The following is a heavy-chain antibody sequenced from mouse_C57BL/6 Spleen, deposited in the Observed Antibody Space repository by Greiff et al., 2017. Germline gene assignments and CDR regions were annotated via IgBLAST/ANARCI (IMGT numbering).Heavy chain of an antibody. Sequence: QVQLKQPGAELVKPGASVKVSCKASGYTFTSYWMHWVKQRPGQGLEWIGRIHPSDSDTNYNQKFKGKATLTVDKSSSTAYMQLSSLTSEDAAVYYCAIDYSNSFAYWGQGTLVTVSA. D-gene: IGHD2-5*01. V-gene: IGHV1-74*01. CDR1: GYTFTSYW. CDR2: IHPSDSDT. J-gene: IGHJ3*01. CDR3: AIDYSNSFAY.